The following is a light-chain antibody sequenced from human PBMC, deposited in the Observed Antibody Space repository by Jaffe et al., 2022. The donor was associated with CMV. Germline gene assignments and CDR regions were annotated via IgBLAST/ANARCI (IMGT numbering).Light chain of an antibody. CDR1: QTVFSTFSNRNY. CDR2: WAS. J-gene: IGKJ4*01. CDR3: QQYSSNAVT. V-gene: IGKV4-1*01. Sequence: DIVMTQSPDSLAVSLGERATIHCKASQTVFSTFSNRNYLAWYHQKPRQPPQLLIYWASTRESGVPDRFSGSGSGTDFTLTISSLQAEDVGIYYCQQYSSNAVTFGGGTRVEI.